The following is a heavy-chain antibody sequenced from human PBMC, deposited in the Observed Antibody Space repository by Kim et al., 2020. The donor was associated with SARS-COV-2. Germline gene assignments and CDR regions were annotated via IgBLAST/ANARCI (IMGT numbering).Heavy chain of an antibody. Sequence: SETLSLTCTVSGGSISSSSYYWGWIRQPPGKGLEWIGSIYYSRSTYYNPSLKSPVTISVDTSKNQFSLKLSSVTAADTAVYYCARDPIITMILVALGYYYGIDVCGQGTTGSVSS. CDR3: ARDPIITMILVALGYYYGIDV. CDR1: GGSISSSSYY. CDR2: IYYSRST. V-gene: IGHV4-39*01. D-gene: IGHD3-22*01. J-gene: IGHJ6*02.